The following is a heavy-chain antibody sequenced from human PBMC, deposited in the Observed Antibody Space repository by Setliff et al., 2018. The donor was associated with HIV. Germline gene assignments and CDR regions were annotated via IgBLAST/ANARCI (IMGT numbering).Heavy chain of an antibody. V-gene: IGHV3-74*01. CDR3: ARGGFNHAFDI. J-gene: IGHJ3*02. D-gene: IGHD2-15*01. Sequence: LRLSCVASGFTFNSYWMYWVRQAPGKGLVCVSRVNNDGTDTIYADSVKGRFTISRDNAKSTVYLQMGSLSADDTAVYYCARGGFNHAFDIWGKGTMVTVSS. CDR2: VNNDGTDT. CDR1: GFTFNSYW.